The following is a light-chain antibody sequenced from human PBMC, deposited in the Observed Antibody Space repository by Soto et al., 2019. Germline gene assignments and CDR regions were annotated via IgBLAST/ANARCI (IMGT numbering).Light chain of an antibody. J-gene: IGKJ1*01. V-gene: IGKV1-5*03. CDR1: ESISRW. CDR3: QQYHSYWT. Sequence: TPSPTTLSASVGDRVTITCRASESISRWLAWYQQKPGKTPNLLIYKASTSGSGVPSSISGTGAGTDFTLTISSLPPDDFATYYCQQYHSYWTFGQGTKVDIK. CDR2: KAS.